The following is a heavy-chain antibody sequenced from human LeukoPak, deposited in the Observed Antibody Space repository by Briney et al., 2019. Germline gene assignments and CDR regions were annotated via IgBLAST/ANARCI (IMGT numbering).Heavy chain of an antibody. CDR1: GFNLRAYT. CDR2: ISTSSSYI. Sequence: GGSLRLSCAASGFNLRAYTMNWGRQAPGEGLEWVSSISTSSSYIYYADSVKGRFTTSRDNAENSLYLQMHSPRVEDTALYYCARDDNWNDKPFDFWGQGTLVTVSS. V-gene: IGHV3-21*01. J-gene: IGHJ4*02. CDR3: ARDDNWNDKPFDF. D-gene: IGHD1-20*01.